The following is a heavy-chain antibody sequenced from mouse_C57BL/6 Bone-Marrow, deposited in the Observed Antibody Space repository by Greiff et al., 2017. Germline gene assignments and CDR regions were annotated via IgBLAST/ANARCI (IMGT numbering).Heavy chain of an antibody. CDR1: GFNIKDDY. Sequence: EVKLVESGAELVRPGASVKLSCTASGFNIKDDYMHWVKQRPEQGLEWIGWIDPENGDTEYASKFQGKATITADTSSNTAYLQLSSLTSEDTAVYYCTSYGSFDYWGQGTTLTVSS. CDR3: TSYGSFDY. D-gene: IGHD1-1*01. CDR2: IDPENGDT. V-gene: IGHV14-4*01. J-gene: IGHJ2*01.